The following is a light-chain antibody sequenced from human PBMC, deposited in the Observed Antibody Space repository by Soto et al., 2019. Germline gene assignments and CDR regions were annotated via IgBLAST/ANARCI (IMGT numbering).Light chain of an antibody. Sequence: IALTKSPPKMVFARGRRDIVTCRASQSVSNFLAWYQHKPGQAPRLPIYDASIRAAGVPDRFSGSGSGTEFTLTISSLQSEDFAVYYCHQYYDWPPWTFGQGTKVDIK. CDR3: HQYYDWPPWT. V-gene: IGKV3D-15*01. CDR1: QSVSNF. CDR2: DAS. J-gene: IGKJ1*01.